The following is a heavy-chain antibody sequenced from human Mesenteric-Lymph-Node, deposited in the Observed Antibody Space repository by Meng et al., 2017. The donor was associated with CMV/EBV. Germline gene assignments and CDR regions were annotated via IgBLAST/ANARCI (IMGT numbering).Heavy chain of an antibody. CDR3: AKDSIWGYSGAYRYVDL. CDR2: ISYDGGNQ. CDR1: FSFSSSA. J-gene: IGHJ4*02. V-gene: IGHV3-30*18. Sequence: FSFSSSAMHWVRQAPGRGLEWVAVISYDGGNQYYADSVKGRFTISRDNSKNTVYLQTNTLRAEDTAVFYCAKDSIWGYSGAYRYVDLWGQGTLVTVSS. D-gene: IGHD5-12*01.